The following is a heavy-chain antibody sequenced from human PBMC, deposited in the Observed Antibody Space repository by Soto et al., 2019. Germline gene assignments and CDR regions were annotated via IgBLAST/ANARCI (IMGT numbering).Heavy chain of an antibody. V-gene: IGHV4-61*01. CDR3: ARDSNWRGFDY. Sequence: PSGSLALTCTVCGDSVSIGSDHGSLIRQTPGKGLQXIGXXYXTXXXNXXPSLESRITISLDTSKNQLSLRLSSVTAADTAVYYGARDSNWRGFDYRGNGTLVPVSS. CDR2: XYXTXXX. CDR1: GDSVSIGSDH. D-gene: IGHD1-1*01. J-gene: IGHJ4*01.